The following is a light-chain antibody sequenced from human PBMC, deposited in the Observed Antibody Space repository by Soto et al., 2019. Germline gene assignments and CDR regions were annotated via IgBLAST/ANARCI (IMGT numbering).Light chain of an antibody. CDR1: QSVSSS. J-gene: IGKJ5*01. V-gene: IGKV3-15*01. CDR3: QQHNNWPLIT. Sequence: EIVMTQSPAILSVSPGERATLSCRASQSVSSSLAWYQQKPGQAPRLLIYGASTRAIGVPASFSGSGSGTEFTLTISSLHSEDFAVYYCQQHNNWPLITFGQGTRLDI. CDR2: GAS.